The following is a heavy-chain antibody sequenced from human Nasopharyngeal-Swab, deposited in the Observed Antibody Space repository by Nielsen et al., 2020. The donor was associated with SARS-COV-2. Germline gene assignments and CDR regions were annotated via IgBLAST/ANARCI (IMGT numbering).Heavy chain of an antibody. CDR2: FDPEDGET. CDR3: ATEGPQDYDILTGDLNMNY. V-gene: IGHV1-24*01. D-gene: IGHD3-9*01. CDR1: GYTLTELS. Sequence: ASVKVSCKVSGYTLTELSMHWARQAPGKGLEWMGGFDPEDGETIYAQKFQGRVTMTEDTSTDTAYMELSSLRSEDTAVYYCATEGPQDYDILTGDLNMNYWGQGTLVTVSS. J-gene: IGHJ4*02.